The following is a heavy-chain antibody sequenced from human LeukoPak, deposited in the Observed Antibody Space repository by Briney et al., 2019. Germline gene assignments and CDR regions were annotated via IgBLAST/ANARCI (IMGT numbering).Heavy chain of an antibody. Sequence: GGSLRLSCADSGFTFSRYAMNWVRQAPGKGLEWVSYINTDSSDIHYAGSVKGRFTISRDNARNTLYLQLSSLRAEDSGVYYCARDTFQPGLIDSWGQGTLVTVSS. J-gene: IGHJ4*02. CDR1: GFTFSRYA. CDR3: ARDTFQPGLIDS. D-gene: IGHD2-2*01. V-gene: IGHV3-21*05. CDR2: INTDSSDI.